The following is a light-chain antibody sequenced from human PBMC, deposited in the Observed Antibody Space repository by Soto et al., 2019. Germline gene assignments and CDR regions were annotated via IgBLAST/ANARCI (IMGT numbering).Light chain of an antibody. CDR3: HQTTSFPLT. CDR1: QGITSW. Sequence: DIQMTQSPSSVSASVGDRVTITCRASQGITSWLAWYQQKPGRAPKLLIYAASSLQSGVTSRFSGSRSGCSFTLTVSSLQPEHFAPYCCHQTTSFPLTFCGGTHVEFK. V-gene: IGKV1-12*01. J-gene: IGKJ4*01. CDR2: AAS.